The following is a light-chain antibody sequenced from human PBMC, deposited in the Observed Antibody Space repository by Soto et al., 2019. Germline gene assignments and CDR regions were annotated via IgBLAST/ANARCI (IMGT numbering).Light chain of an antibody. CDR3: QQYGSSPPWT. Sequence: EIVLTQSPGTLSLSPGESATLSCRASQSVSSSYLTWYQQKPGQAPRLLIYGASSRATGIPDRFSGSGSGTHFTLTISRLEPEDFAVYYSQQYGSSPPWTFGQGTKVEIK. V-gene: IGKV3-20*01. CDR2: GAS. J-gene: IGKJ1*01. CDR1: QSVSSSY.